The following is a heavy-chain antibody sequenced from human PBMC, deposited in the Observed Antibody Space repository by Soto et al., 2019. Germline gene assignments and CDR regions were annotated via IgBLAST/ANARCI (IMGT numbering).Heavy chain of an antibody. J-gene: IGHJ4*02. CDR2: ITSDTKTI. D-gene: IGHD6-19*01. CDR3: ARSVEGHFDY. V-gene: IGHV3-48*02. CDR1: GFTFSVYS. Sequence: EVQLVESGGDLVQREGSLRLSCVASGFTFSVYSMNWVRQAPGKGLEWFSYITSDTKTIKYADSVKGRFTISRDNAKNSVYLQMNNLRDDDTAVYYCARSVEGHFDYWGQGTVVTVSS.